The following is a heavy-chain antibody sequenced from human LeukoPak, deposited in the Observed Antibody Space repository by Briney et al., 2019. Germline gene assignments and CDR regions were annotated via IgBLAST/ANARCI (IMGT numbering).Heavy chain of an antibody. J-gene: IGHJ4*02. V-gene: IGHV4-39*01. CDR1: GGSINSSSYY. D-gene: IGHD5-18*01. Sequence: SETLSLTCTVSGGSINSSSYYWGWIRQPPGKGLEWIGSIYYSGSTYYNPSLKSRVTISVDTSKNQFSLKLSSVTAADTAVYYCARQLTGGYSYGLSVEGYYFDYWGQGTLVTVSS. CDR3: ARQLTGGYSYGLSVEGYYFDY. CDR2: IYYSGST.